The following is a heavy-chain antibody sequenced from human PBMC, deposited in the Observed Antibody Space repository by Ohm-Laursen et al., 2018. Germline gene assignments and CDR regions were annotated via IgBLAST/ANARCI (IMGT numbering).Heavy chain of an antibody. D-gene: IGHD1-1*01. J-gene: IGHJ4*02. CDR3: ARKTDWNHYYFDY. CDR2: IYYTGST. Sequence: ETLSLTCTVSGGSISSTSYYWGWIRQPPGKGLEWIGSIYYTGSTYFNPSLQSRVTISVDTSKNQFSLNLSSVTAADTAMYYCARKTDWNHYYFDYWGQGTLVTVSS. V-gene: IGHV4-39*01. CDR1: GGSISSTSYY.